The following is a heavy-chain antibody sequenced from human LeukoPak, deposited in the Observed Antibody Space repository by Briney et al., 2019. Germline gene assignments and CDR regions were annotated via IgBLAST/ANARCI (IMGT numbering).Heavy chain of an antibody. J-gene: IGHJ4*02. CDR3: ARVGSHYDSSGSFFDY. Sequence: SVKVSCKASGYTFTGYYMHWVRQAPGQGLEWMGGIIPIFGTANYAQKFQGRVTITADESTSTAYMELSSLRSEDTAVYYCARVGSHYDSSGSFFDYWGQGTLVTVSS. CDR1: GYTFTGYY. V-gene: IGHV1-69*13. D-gene: IGHD3-22*01. CDR2: IIPIFGTA.